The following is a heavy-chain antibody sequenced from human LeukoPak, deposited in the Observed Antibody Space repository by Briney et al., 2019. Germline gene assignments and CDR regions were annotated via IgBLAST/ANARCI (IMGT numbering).Heavy chain of an antibody. Sequence: PGGSLRLSCAASGFTFRNYWMGWVRQAPGKGLEWVASIKQDGSETCYVDSVKGRFTIPRDNAKNSLYLQMNSLRAEDTAVYYCARENYFDYWGQGTLVTVSS. CDR1: GFTFRNYW. J-gene: IGHJ4*02. V-gene: IGHV3-7*01. CDR2: IKQDGSET. CDR3: ARENYFDY.